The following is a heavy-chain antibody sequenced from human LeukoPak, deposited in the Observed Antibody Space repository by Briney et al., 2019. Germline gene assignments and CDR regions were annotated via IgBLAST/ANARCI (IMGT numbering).Heavy chain of an antibody. CDR2: ISYSGST. CDR1: GGSVSTGGYY. D-gene: IGHD6-19*01. CDR3: ARDRGVSGWYEKDFDY. Sequence: SETLSLTCTVSGGSVSTGGYYWSWIRQPPGKGLEWIGYISYSGSTYYNPSLKSRVTISVDTSKNQFSLKLSSVTAADTAVYYCARDRGVSGWYEKDFDYWGQGTLVTVSS. V-gene: IGHV4-61*08. J-gene: IGHJ4*02.